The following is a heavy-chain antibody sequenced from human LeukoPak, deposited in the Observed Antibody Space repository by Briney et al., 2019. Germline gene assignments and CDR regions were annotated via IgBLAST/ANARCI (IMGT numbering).Heavy chain of an antibody. CDR2: IHRSGSP. CDR1: LDSTTSNF. J-gene: IGHJ4*02. V-gene: IGHV4-4*02. CDR3: AREILGGFNPGAY. D-gene: IGHD1-14*01. Sequence: TETLSLTCTVSLDSTTSNFWSWVRQPPGKGLEWIGEIHRSGSPNYNPSLQSRVTISIDRSRNQIVLELSSVTAADTAVYYCAREILGGFNPGAYWGQGILVTVSS.